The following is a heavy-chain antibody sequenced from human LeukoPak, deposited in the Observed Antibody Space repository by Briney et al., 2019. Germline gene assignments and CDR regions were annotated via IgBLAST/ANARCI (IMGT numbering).Heavy chain of an antibody. J-gene: IGHJ4*02. V-gene: IGHV3-23*01. Sequence: GGSLRLSCAASGFTFSSYDMRWVGQAPGKGVEGVSGISGSGGSTYYADSVKGRFTISRDNSKNTLYLQMNNLRAEDTAVYYCAKTGGWYFDYWGQGTLVTVSS. CDR1: GFTFSSYD. CDR3: AKTGGWYFDY. D-gene: IGHD6-19*01. CDR2: ISGSGGST.